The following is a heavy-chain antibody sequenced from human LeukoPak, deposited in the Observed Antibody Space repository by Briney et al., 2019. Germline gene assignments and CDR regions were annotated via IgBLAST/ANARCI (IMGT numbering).Heavy chain of an antibody. CDR2: IYSGGST. CDR3: ARDLVRYYGMDI. CDR1: GFTVSSNY. J-gene: IGHJ6*02. V-gene: IGHV3-66*01. D-gene: IGHD3-10*01. Sequence: GGSLRLSCAASGFTVSSNYMSWVRQAPGKGLEWVSVIYSGGSTYYADSVKGRFTISRDNSKNTLYLQMNSLRAEDTAVYHCARDLVRYYGMDIWGQGTTVTVSS.